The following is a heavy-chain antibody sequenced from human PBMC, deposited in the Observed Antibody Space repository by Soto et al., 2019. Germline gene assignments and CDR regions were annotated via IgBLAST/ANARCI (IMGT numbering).Heavy chain of an antibody. V-gene: IGHV4-30-2*01. J-gene: IGHJ4*02. Sequence: PSETLSLTCAVSSYSISSGGYSWSWIRQPPGKGLEWIGYIYHSGSTYYNPSLKSRVTIPVDRSKNQFSLKLSSVTAADTAVYYCARGGGGPYDFWSGYYSGWGQGTLVTVSS. CDR3: ARGGGGPYDFWSGYYSG. D-gene: IGHD3-3*01. CDR1: SYSISSGGYS. CDR2: IYHSGST.